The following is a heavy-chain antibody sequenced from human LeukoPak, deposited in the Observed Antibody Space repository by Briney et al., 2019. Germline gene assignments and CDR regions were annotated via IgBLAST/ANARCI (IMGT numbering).Heavy chain of an antibody. CDR2: ILSSGST. J-gene: IGHJ5*02. CDR1: GGSISNYY. V-gene: IGHV4-59*08. CDR3: ARQLSGYCSGTSCYDPNWFDP. Sequence: PSETLSLTCTVSGGSISNYYWNWIRQSPGKGLEWIGYILSSGSTHHNPSLTSRISLSVDTSKNQFSLKLSSVTAADTAVYYCARQLSGYCSGTSCYDPNWFDPWGQGTLVTVS. D-gene: IGHD2-2*01.